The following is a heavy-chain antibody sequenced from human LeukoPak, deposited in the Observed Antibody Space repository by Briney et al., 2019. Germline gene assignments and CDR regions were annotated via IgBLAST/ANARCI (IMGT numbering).Heavy chain of an antibody. D-gene: IGHD5-24*01. J-gene: IGHJ4*02. CDR3: ARGRWSATTASYYLDF. CDR2: INAGNGNT. V-gene: IGHV1-3*01. Sequence: ASVKVSCKASEYTFTDYAINWVRQAPGQRLEWMGWINAGNGNTRYSQRFQGRVTITRDTSASTAYMELSSLTSEDTAVYYCARGRWSATTASYYLDFWGQGTLVTVSS. CDR1: EYTFTDYA.